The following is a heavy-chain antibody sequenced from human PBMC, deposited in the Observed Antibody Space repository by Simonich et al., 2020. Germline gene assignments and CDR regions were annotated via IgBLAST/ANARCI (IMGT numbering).Heavy chain of an antibody. CDR3: ARHDRWLQFYFDY. CDR2: IYYSGRT. D-gene: IGHD5-12*01. CDR1: GGSNSSYY. V-gene: IGHV4-59*08. Sequence: QVQLQESGPGLVKPSETLSLTCTVSGGSNSSYYWSWIRQPPGKGLEWIGYIYYSGRTNYNPALKSRVTISEDTSKTQFSLKLSSLTAADTAVYYCARHDRWLQFYFDYWGQGTLVTVSS. J-gene: IGHJ4*02.